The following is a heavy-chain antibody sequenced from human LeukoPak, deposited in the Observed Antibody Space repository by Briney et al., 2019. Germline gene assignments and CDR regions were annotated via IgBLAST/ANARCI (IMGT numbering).Heavy chain of an antibody. V-gene: IGHV4-59*01. Sequence: PSETLSLTCTVSGVSISTYYWSWIRQPPGKRLEWIGYIYYSGSTNYNPSLKSRVTMSVDTSRNQFSLKLRSVTAADTAVYYCARGLVGYSSGWYYFDYWGQGTLVTVSS. CDR3: ARGLVGYSSGWYYFDY. J-gene: IGHJ4*02. CDR1: GVSISTYY. CDR2: IYYSGST. D-gene: IGHD6-19*01.